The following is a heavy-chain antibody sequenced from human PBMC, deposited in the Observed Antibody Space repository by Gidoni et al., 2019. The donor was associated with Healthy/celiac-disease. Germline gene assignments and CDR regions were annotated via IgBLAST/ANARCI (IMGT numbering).Heavy chain of an antibody. Sequence: QVQLQESGPGLVKPSQTMSLTCTVSGGSISSGDYYWSWIRQPPGKGLEWIGYIYYSGSTYYNPSLKSRVTISVDTSKNQFSLKLSSVTAADTAVYYCARYDYIWGSYREAAFDIWGQGTMVTVSS. V-gene: IGHV4-30-4*01. CDR2: IYYSGST. CDR3: ARYDYIWGSYREAAFDI. CDR1: GGSISSGDYY. J-gene: IGHJ3*02. D-gene: IGHD3-16*02.